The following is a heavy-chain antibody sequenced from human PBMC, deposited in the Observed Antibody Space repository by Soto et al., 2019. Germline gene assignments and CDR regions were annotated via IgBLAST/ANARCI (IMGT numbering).Heavy chain of an antibody. D-gene: IGHD5-12*01. V-gene: IGHV4-59*12. Sequence: PSETLSLTCTVSGASISSYYWSWIRQPPGKGLEWIGYIYYSGSTNYNPSLKSRVTISVDTSKNQFSLKLSSVTAADTAVYYCARVGDSGYDDFDYWGQGTPVTVSS. CDR3: ARVGDSGYDDFDY. J-gene: IGHJ4*02. CDR1: GASISSYY. CDR2: IYYSGST.